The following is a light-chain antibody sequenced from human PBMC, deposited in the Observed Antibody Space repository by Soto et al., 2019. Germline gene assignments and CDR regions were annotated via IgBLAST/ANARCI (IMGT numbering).Light chain of an antibody. CDR1: SSDIGDYDY. CDR2: EVT. V-gene: IGLV2-8*01. CDR3: SSYVGGNNLV. J-gene: IGLJ2*01. Sequence: QSALTQPPSASGSPGQSVTISCTGTSSDIGDYDYVSWYQQHPGKAPRLMIYEVTKRPSGVPDRFSGSKSGNTASLTVSGLQAEDEADYYCSSYVGGNNLVFGGGTQLTVL.